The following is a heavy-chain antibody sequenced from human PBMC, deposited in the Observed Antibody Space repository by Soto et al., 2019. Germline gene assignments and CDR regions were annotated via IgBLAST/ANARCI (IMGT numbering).Heavy chain of an antibody. CDR2: ISYEGLNT. CDR1: GFTFSSYD. Sequence: QVQLVQSGGGVVQHGRSLRLSCATSGFTFSSYDMQWVRHAPGKGLEWVALISYEGLNTYYADSVRGRFIISRDNSKNILYLQMHSLRPDDTAVYYCAKLIYPLNSSGLDVWGQGATVTVSS. CDR3: AKLIYPLNSSGLDV. D-gene: IGHD1-1*01. J-gene: IGHJ6*02. V-gene: IGHV3-30*18.